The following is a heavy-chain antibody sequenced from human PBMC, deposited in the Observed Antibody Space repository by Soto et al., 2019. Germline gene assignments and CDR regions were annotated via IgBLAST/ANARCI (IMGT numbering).Heavy chain of an antibody. V-gene: IGHV1-58*01. CDR2: IVVGSGNT. J-gene: IGHJ4*02. Sequence: SVKVSCKASGFTFTSSAVQWVRQARGQRLEWIGWIVVGSGNTNYAQKFQERVTITRDMSTSTAYMELSSLRSEDTAVYYCAASVPAAAAEYYFDYWGQGTLVTVSS. CDR3: AASVPAAAAEYYFDY. CDR1: GFTFTSSA. D-gene: IGHD6-13*01.